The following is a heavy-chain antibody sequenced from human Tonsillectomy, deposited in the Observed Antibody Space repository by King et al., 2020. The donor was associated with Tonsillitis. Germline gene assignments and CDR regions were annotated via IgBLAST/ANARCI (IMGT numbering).Heavy chain of an antibody. Sequence: DVQLVESGGGLVQPGGSLRLSCAASGFTFSSFAMTWVRQAPGKGLEWVSSISDSAGGTYYAYSVNGRFTISRDNSKNTLYLQVNGLRAEDTAVYYCAKLLRSGYHLYYMDVWGKGTTVTVSS. CDR2: ISDSAGGT. J-gene: IGHJ6*03. CDR1: GFTFSSFA. CDR3: AKLLRSGYHLYYMDV. V-gene: IGHV3-23*04. D-gene: IGHD3-3*01.